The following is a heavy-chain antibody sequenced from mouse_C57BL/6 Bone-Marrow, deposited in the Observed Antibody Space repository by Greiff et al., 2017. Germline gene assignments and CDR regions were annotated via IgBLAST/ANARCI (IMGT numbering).Heavy chain of an antibody. D-gene: IGHD2-4*01. CDR2: IDPETGGT. Sequence: QVHVKQSGAELVRPGASVTLSCKASGYTFTDYEMHWVKQTPVHGLEWIGAIDPETGGTAYNQKFKGKAILTADKSSSTAYMELRSLTSEDSAVYYCTRRGITGYWGQGTTLTVSS. J-gene: IGHJ2*01. V-gene: IGHV1-15*01. CDR3: TRRGITGY. CDR1: GYTFTDYE.